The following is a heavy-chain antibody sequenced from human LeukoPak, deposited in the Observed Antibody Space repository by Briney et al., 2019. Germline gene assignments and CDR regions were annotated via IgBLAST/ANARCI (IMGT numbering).Heavy chain of an antibody. CDR1: GGSISSYY. V-gene: IGHV4-4*07. J-gene: IGHJ5*02. CDR2: IYTSGST. D-gene: IGHD3-10*01. CDR3: ARDSLVVRGVIITSCWFDP. Sequence: PSETLSLTCTVSGGSISSYYWSWIRQPAGKGLEWIGRIYTSGSTNYNPSLKSRVTMSVDTSKNQFSLKLSSVTAADTAVYYCARDSLVVRGVIITSCWFDPWGQGTLVTVSS.